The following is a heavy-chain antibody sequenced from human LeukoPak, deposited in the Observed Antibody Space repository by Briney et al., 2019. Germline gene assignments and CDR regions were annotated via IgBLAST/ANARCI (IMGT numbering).Heavy chain of an antibody. V-gene: IGHV4-31*03. CDR1: GGSISSGGYY. Sequence: PSETLSLTCTVSGGSISSGGYYWSWIRQHPGKGLEWIGYIYYSGSTYYNPSLKSRVTISVDTSKNQFSLKLSSVTAADTAVYYCARDVKLYGDYLDAFDIWGQGTMVTVSS. CDR3: ARDVKLYGDYLDAFDI. CDR2: IYYSGST. D-gene: IGHD4-17*01. J-gene: IGHJ3*02.